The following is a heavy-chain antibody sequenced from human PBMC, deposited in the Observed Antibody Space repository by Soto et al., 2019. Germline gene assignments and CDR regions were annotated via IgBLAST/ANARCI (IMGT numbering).Heavy chain of an antibody. CDR3: AHRRVRDSSGENFDS. CDR2: LYWDDDK. D-gene: IGHD6-19*01. V-gene: IGHV2-5*02. Sequence: QITLKESGPTLVKPTQTLPLTCTFSGFSLNTNAVGVAWIRQPPGKALEWLALLYWDDDKRYSPSLKSRLTITTDTSKNQEVLTMTNMDPEDTATYYCAHRRVRDSSGENFDSWGQGTLVTVSS. CDR1: GFSLNTNAVG. J-gene: IGHJ4*02.